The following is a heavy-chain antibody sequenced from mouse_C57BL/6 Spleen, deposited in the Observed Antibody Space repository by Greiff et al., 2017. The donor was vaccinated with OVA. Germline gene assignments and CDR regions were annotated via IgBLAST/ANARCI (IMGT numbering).Heavy chain of an antibody. V-gene: IGHV14-4*01. CDR2: IDPENGDT. Sequence: EVQLQQSGAELVRPGASVKLSCTASGFNIKDDYMHWVKQRPEQGLEWIGWIDPENGDTESASKFQGKATITADTSSNTAYLQLSSLTSEDTAVYYCTTNTFAYWGQGTLVTVSA. J-gene: IGHJ3*01. CDR1: GFNIKDDY. CDR3: TTNTFAY.